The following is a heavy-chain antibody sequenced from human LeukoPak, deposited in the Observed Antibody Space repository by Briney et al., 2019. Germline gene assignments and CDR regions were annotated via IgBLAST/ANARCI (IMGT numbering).Heavy chain of an antibody. J-gene: IGHJ3*02. V-gene: IGHV5-51*01. Sequence: GESLKISCKGSGYSFTSYWIGWVRQMPGKGLEWMGIIYPGDSDTRYSPSFQGQVTISADKSISTAYLQWSSLKASDTAMYYCASADIVATGEMSAFDIWGQGTMVTVSS. D-gene: IGHD5-12*01. CDR3: ASADIVATGEMSAFDI. CDR2: IYPGDSDT. CDR1: GYSFTSYW.